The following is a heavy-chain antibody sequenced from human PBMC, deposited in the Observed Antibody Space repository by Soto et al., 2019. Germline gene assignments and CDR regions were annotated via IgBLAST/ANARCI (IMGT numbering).Heavy chain of an antibody. CDR1: GGTFSSYA. J-gene: IGHJ5*02. D-gene: IGHD4-17*01. CDR3: ARYWTTVTTSLGPLNWFDP. CDR2: IIPIFGTA. V-gene: IGHV1-69*13. Sequence: SVKVSCKASGGTFSSYAINWVRQAPGQGLEWMGGIIPIFGTANYAQKFQGRVTITADESTSTAYMKLSSVTAADTAVYYCARYWTTVTTSLGPLNWFDPWGQGTLVTVSS.